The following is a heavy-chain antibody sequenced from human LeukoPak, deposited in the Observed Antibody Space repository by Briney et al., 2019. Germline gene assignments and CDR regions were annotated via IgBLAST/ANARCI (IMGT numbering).Heavy chain of an antibody. J-gene: IGHJ4*02. CDR2: ISAYNGNT. V-gene: IGHV1-18*01. CDR3: ALLPPHYYDSSGYFPFDY. Sequence: ASVKVSCKASGYTFTSYGISWVRQAPGQGLEWMGWISAYNGNTNYAQKLQGRVTMTTDTSTSTAYMELRSLRSDDTAVYYCALLPPHYYDSSGYFPFDYWGQGTLVTVSS. D-gene: IGHD3-22*01. CDR1: GYTFTSYG.